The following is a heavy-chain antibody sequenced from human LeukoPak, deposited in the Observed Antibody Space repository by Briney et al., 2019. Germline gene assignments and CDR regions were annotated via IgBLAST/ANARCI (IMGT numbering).Heavy chain of an antibody. CDR1: GGSISSGDYY. Sequence: KSSETLSLTCTVSGGSISSGDYYWSWIRQPPGKGREWIGFIYYSGSIYYNPSLKSRVTISVDTSKTQFSLKLSSVTAADTAVYYCARYSGYDDGYDYWGQGTLVTVSS. V-gene: IGHV4-30-4*01. CDR3: ARYSGYDDGYDY. D-gene: IGHD5-12*01. J-gene: IGHJ4*02. CDR2: IYYSGSI.